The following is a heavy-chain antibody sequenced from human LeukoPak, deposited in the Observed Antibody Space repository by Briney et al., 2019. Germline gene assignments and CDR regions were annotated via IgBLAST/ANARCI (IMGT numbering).Heavy chain of an antibody. V-gene: IGHV4-39*07. J-gene: IGHJ4*02. CDR3: ARGGRYSSSSRIDY. CDR1: GGSISSSGYY. Sequence: PSETLSLTCTVSGGSISSSGYYWGWIRQPPGKGPEWIASMYYSGSTNYNPSLKSRVTISLDTSKNQFSLKLSSVTAADTAVYYCARGGRYSSSSRIDYWGQGTLVTVSS. D-gene: IGHD6-6*01. CDR2: MYYSGST.